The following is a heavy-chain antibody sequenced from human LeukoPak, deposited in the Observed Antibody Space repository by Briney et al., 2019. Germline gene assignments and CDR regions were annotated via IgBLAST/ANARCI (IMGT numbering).Heavy chain of an antibody. CDR3: ARHLMALGSGSYNLFDY. D-gene: IGHD3-10*02. CDR1: GGSISPYY. Sequence: SETLSLTCAVSGGSISPYYWSWIRQPPGRGLEWIGYIFYSGSTNYNPSLKSRVTISVDTYKNQFSLKLSSVTAADTAVYYCARHLMALGSGSYNLFDYWGQGTLVTVSS. J-gene: IGHJ4*02. CDR2: IFYSGST. V-gene: IGHV4-59*08.